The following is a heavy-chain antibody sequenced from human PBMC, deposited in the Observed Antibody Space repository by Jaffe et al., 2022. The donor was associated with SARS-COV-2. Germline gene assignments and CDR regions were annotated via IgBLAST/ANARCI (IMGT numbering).Heavy chain of an antibody. CDR2: ISSSTSII. D-gene: IGHD3-16*01. V-gene: IGHV3-48*02. CDR1: GFTFSSYS. Sequence: EVQLVESGGGLVQPGGSLRLSCAASGFTFSSYSMNWVRQAPGKGLEWVSYISSSTSIIYYADSVKGRFTISRDNAKNSLYLQMNSLRDEDTAVYYCARDWGQRAASYYFYAMDGWGQGTTVTVSS. CDR3: ARDWGQRAASYYFYAMDG. J-gene: IGHJ6*02.